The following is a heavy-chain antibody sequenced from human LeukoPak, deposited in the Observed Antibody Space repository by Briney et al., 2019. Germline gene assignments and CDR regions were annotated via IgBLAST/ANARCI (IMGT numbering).Heavy chain of an antibody. CDR2: TYYRSKWYN. D-gene: IGHD2-2*01. V-gene: IGHV6-1*01. CDR3: ARAVPAAILYYGMDV. CDR1: GDSVSSNSAA. Sequence: SQTLPLTCAISGDSVSSNSAAWNWIRQSPSRGLEWLGRTYYRSKWYNDYAVSVKSRITINPDTSKNQFSLKLSSVTAADTAVYYCARAVPAAILYYGMDVWGQGTTVTVSS. J-gene: IGHJ6*02.